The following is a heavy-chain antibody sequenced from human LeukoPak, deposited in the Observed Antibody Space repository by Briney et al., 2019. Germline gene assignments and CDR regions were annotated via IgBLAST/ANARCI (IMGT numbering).Heavy chain of an antibody. CDR3: ARGHIVATIDAFDI. Sequence: ASVKVSCKASGYTFTSYAMHWVRQAPGQRLEWMGWINAGNGNTKYSQKFQGRVTITRDTSASTAYMELSSLRSEDTAVYYCARGHIVATIDAFDIWGQGTMVTVSS. D-gene: IGHD5-12*01. V-gene: IGHV1-3*01. CDR1: GYTFTSYA. CDR2: INAGNGNT. J-gene: IGHJ3*02.